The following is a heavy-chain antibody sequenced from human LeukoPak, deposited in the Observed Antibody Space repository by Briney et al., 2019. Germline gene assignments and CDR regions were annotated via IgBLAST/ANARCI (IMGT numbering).Heavy chain of an antibody. Sequence: ASVKVSCKASGYTFTSYAMHWVRQAHGQRLEWMGWINAGNGNTKYSQEFQGRVTMTTDTSTSTAYMELRSLRSDDTAVYYCARDRYSSRCLADYWGQGTLATVSS. J-gene: IGHJ4*02. D-gene: IGHD6-13*01. CDR2: INAGNGNT. CDR3: ARDRYSSRCLADY. V-gene: IGHV1-3*01. CDR1: GYTFTSYA.